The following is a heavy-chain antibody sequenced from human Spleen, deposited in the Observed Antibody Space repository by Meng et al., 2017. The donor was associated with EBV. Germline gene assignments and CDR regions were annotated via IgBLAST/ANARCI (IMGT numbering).Heavy chain of an antibody. CDR1: GGMISSYA. D-gene: IGHD3-3*01. CDR3: AIGITFFGVVRS. CDR2: ILSMFGTT. J-gene: IGHJ4*02. Sequence: QGKVGHMGAGVKRLGIAGGVNCKASGGMISSYAVSWVRKAPGQGIEWMAGILSMFGTTNNTQKFQGRVTVTADRSTNTAYMELSSLRSEDTAVYYCAIGITFFGVVRSWGQGTLVTVSS. V-gene: IGHV1-69*06.